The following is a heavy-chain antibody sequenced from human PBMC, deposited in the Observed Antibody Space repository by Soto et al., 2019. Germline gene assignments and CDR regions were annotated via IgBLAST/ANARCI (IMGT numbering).Heavy chain of an antibody. CDR3: ARAGDGSAVVGGGWFGP. CDR2: IWYDGDDQ. J-gene: IGHJ5*02. D-gene: IGHD3-10*01. V-gene: IGHV3-33*01. Sequence: QVQLVESGGGVVQPGRSLRLSCAASGYTFSAYGMHWVRQAPGKGLEWVAVIWYDGDDQYYADSVKGRFTISRDNSRNMVQIQMNSLRVENTAVYYCARAGDGSAVVGGGWFGPWGHGTLVSVSS. CDR1: GYTFSAYG.